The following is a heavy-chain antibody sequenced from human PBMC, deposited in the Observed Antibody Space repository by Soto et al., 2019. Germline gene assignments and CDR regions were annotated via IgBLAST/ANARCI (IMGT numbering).Heavy chain of an antibody. V-gene: IGHV3-48*01. CDR1: GFTFSNYT. J-gene: IGHJ4*02. CDR2: ISSRSSTI. D-gene: IGHD6-19*01. Sequence: GGSLRLSCAASGFTFSNYTMNWVRQAPGKGLEWVSYISSRSSTIYYADSVKGRFTISRDKAKNSLYLQMNSLRAEDTAVYYCARRNGIAVAASCDYWGQGTLVTVSS. CDR3: ARRNGIAVAASCDY.